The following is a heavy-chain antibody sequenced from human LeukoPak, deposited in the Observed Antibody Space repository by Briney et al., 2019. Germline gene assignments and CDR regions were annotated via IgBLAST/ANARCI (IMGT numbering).Heavy chain of an antibody. V-gene: IGHV3-66*01. CDR1: GFTVSSNY. Sequence: SGGSLRLSCAASGFTVSSNYMSWVRQAPGKGLEWVSVIYSGGSTYYADSVKGRFTISRDNSKNTLDLQMNSLRAEDTGVYYCARWSLTKAFDIWGQGTMVTVSS. J-gene: IGHJ3*02. CDR2: IYSGGST. CDR3: ARWSLTKAFDI. D-gene: IGHD1-1*01.